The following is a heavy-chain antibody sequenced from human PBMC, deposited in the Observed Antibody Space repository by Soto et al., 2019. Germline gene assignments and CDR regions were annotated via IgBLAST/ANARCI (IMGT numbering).Heavy chain of an antibody. CDR2: IIPIFGTA. D-gene: IGHD3-10*01. CDR1: GGTFSSYA. J-gene: IGHJ3*02. Sequence: SVKVSCKASGGTFSSYAISWVRQAPGQGLEWMGGIIPIFGTANYAQKFQGRVTITADESTSTAYMELSSLRSEDTAVYYCARQGTRLRPIITIVAASTFDMWGQGTTVTVSS. V-gene: IGHV1-69*13. CDR3: ARQGTRLRPIITIVAASTFDM.